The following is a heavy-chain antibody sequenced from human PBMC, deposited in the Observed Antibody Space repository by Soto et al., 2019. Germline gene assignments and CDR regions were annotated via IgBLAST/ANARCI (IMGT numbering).Heavy chain of an antibody. D-gene: IGHD1-20*01. V-gene: IGHV3-53*01. CDR3: ARGFNWLDY. CDR1: VFTVSSNY. J-gene: IGHJ4*02. Sequence: EVPLVESGGDLIQPGGSLRLSCAAAVFTVSSNYMTWVRQAPGKGLEWVSVIYSGGSTYYADSVKGRFTISRDNSKNTLYLQMNRLRAEDTAVYYCARGFNWLDYWGQGTLVTVSS. CDR2: IYSGGST.